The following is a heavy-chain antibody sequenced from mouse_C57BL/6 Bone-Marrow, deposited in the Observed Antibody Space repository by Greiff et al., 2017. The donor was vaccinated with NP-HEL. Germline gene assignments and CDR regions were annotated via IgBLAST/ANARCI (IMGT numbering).Heavy chain of an antibody. J-gene: IGHJ1*03. D-gene: IGHD2-2*01. CDR1: GYAFSSSW. V-gene: IGHV1-82*01. CDR3: ARWFWYFDV. CDR2: IYPGDGDT. Sequence: VQLQQSGPELVKPGASVKISCKASGYAFSSSWMNWVKQRPGQGLEWIGRIYPGDGDTNYNGKFKGKATLTADKSSSTAYMQLSSLTSEDSAVYFCARWFWYFDVWGTGTTVTVSS.